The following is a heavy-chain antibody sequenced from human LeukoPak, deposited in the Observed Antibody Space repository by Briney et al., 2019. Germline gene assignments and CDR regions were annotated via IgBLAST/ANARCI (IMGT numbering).Heavy chain of an antibody. V-gene: IGHV3-7*03. CDR2: IKEDGSEK. Sequence: PGGSLRLSCAASGLNFSSRWMNWVRQAPGQGLEWVASIKEDGSEKHYVDSVKGRFTISRDNGKNSLYLQMNSLRAEDTALYYCAKDGGWRYYYGMDVWGQGTTVTVSS. CDR1: GLNFSSRW. CDR3: AKDGGWRYYYGMDV. J-gene: IGHJ6*02. D-gene: IGHD6-19*01.